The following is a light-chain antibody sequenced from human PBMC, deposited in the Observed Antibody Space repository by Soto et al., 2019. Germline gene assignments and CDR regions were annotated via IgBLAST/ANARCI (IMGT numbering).Light chain of an antibody. CDR2: GAS. J-gene: IGKJ1*01. Sequence: IVLTQPPGTLSLSPGERVTLSCRASQSVSSKLVWYQQKPGQAPRLLIYGASTRATGIPARFSGSGSGTEFTLSISSLQSEDFALYYCQQYDEWPQTFGQGTKVDIK. CDR1: QSVSSK. V-gene: IGKV3-15*01. CDR3: QQYDEWPQT.